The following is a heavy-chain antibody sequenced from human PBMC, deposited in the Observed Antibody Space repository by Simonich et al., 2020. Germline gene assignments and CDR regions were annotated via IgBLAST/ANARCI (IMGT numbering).Heavy chain of an antibody. Sequence: EVQLGESGGGVVQPGGYLRLACEASGFTIRRYWMNWVRQAPGKGLVWVSRYNSDERSTSYADSVKGRFTISRDNAKNTLYLQMNSLRAEDTAVYYCARDYSNYDAFDIWGQGTMVTVSS. CDR2: YNSDERST. V-gene: IGHV3-74*01. CDR3: ARDYSNYDAFDI. CDR1: GFTIRRYW. D-gene: IGHD4-4*01. J-gene: IGHJ3*02.